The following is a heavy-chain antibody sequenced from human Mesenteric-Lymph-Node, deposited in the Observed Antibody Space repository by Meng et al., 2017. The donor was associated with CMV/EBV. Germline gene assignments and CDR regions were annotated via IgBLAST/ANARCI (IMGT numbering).Heavy chain of an antibody. CDR1: GGTFSSYT. D-gene: IGHD6-13*01. V-gene: IGHV1-69*02. CDR2: IIPILGIA. Sequence: QVQLVQSGAVVKKPGSSAKVSCKASGGTFSSYTISWVRQAPGQGLEWMGRIIPILGIANYAQKFQGRVTITADKSTSTAYMELSSLRSEDTAVYYCAGGIAAAGSRWFDPWGQGTLVTVSS. J-gene: IGHJ5*02. CDR3: AGGIAAAGSRWFDP.